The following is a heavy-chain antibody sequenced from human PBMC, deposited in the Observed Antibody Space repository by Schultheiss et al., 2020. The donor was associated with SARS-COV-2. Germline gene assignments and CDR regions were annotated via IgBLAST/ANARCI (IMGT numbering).Heavy chain of an antibody. J-gene: IGHJ4*02. CDR2: ISYDGSNK. CDR1: GFTFSSYG. V-gene: IGHV3-30*18. D-gene: IGHD1-26*01. Sequence: GGSLRLSCAASGFTFSSYGMHWVRQAPGEGLEWVALISYDGSNKYYADSVKGRFTLSRDNSKNTLYLQMNSLRAEDTAVYFCAKVSLGDVSYMYNFDYWGQGTLVTVSS. CDR3: AKVSLGDVSYMYNFDY.